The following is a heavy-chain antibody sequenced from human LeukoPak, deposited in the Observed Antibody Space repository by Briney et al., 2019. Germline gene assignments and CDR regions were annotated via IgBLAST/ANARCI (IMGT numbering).Heavy chain of an antibody. D-gene: IGHD6-6*01. CDR2: ISGSGGST. Sequence: PGGSLRLSRAASGFTFSSDAMSWVRHAPGKGLERVSAISGSGGSTYYADSVKGRFTISRDNSKNTLYLQMNSLRAEDTAVYYCAKDLEQLVRGYFDYWGQGTLVTVSA. CDR1: GFTFSSDA. J-gene: IGHJ4*02. CDR3: AKDLEQLVRGYFDY. V-gene: IGHV3-23*01.